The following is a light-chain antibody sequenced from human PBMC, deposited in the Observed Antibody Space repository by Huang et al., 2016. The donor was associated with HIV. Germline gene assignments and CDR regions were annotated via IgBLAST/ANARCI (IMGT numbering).Light chain of an antibody. Sequence: EVVLTQSPGTLSLSAGERGTLSCRASQSVTSNYLAWYQQKPGQAPRLLIYGASTRATGVPDRFSGSGSGTDFALTINRLDPGYSAVYYCHQYGWSPLTFGGGTRVEI. CDR3: HQYGWSPLT. J-gene: IGKJ4*01. V-gene: IGKV3-20*01. CDR1: QSVTSNY. CDR2: GAS.